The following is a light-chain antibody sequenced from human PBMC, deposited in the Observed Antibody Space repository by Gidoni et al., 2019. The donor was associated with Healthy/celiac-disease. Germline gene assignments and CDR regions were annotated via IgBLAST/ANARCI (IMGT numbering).Light chain of an antibody. Sequence: QSALTQPASVPGSPGQSITISCTGTSSDVGGYNYVSWYQQHPGKAPKLMIYEVSNRPSGVSNRFSGSKSGNTASLTISGLQAEDEADYYCGSYTSSSTVVFGGGTKLTVL. CDR3: GSYTSSSTVV. J-gene: IGLJ2*01. CDR1: SSDVGGYNY. CDR2: EVS. V-gene: IGLV2-14*01.